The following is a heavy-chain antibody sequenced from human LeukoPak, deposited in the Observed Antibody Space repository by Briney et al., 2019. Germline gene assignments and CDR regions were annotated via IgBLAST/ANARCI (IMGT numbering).Heavy chain of an antibody. CDR1: GFTFSSYA. D-gene: IGHD6-19*01. V-gene: IGHV3-23*01. J-gene: IGHJ5*02. CDR3: AQSPAVAGIGNWFDP. CDR2: ISGSGGST. Sequence: GGSLRLSCAASGFTFSSYAMSWVRQAPGKGLEWVSAISGSGGSTYCADSVKGRFTISRDNSKNTLYLQMNSLRAEDTAVYYCAQSPAVAGIGNWFDPWGQGTLVTVSS.